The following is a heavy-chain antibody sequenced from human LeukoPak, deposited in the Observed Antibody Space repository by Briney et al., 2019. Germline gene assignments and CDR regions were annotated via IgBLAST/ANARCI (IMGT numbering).Heavy chain of an antibody. CDR2: IDSSGAYT. J-gene: IGHJ1*01. CDR3: ARILAEYFQH. V-gene: IGHV3-23*01. CDR1: GFTFKNYA. Sequence: GGSLRLSCVASGFTFKNYAMSWVRQAPGKGLEWVLAIDSSGAYTYYADSVRGRFIISRDNSKNSMYLQMNSLRAEGTAIYYCARILAEYFQHWGQGTLVAVSS.